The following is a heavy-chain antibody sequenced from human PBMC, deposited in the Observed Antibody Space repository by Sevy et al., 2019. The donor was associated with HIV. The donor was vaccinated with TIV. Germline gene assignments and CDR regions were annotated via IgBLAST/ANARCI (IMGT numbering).Heavy chain of an antibody. V-gene: IGHV4-39*01. D-gene: IGHD3-10*01. Sequence: SETLSLTCIVSGGSISSDSYYWGWIRQPPGKGLEWIGSIYYTGSTYYNPSLKSRVTISSDTSKNQFSLRLSSVTAADTALYFCARPSSLYYYYAMDVGGQGTTVTVSS. CDR1: GGSISSDSYY. CDR3: ARPSSLYYYYAMDV. J-gene: IGHJ6*02. CDR2: IYYTGST.